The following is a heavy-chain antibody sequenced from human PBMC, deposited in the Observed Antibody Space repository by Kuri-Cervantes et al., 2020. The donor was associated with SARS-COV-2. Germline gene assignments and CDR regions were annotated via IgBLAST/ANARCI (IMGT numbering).Heavy chain of an antibody. CDR1: GFTFSSYG. CDR3: AKIFSPGDY. J-gene: IGHJ4*02. D-gene: IGHD3-3*01. CDR2: ISYDGSNK. Sequence: GESLKISCAASGFTFSSYGMHWVRQAPGKGLEWVAVISYDGSNKYYADSVKGRFTISRDNSKNTLYLQMNSLRAEDTAVYYCAKIFSPGDYWGQGTLVTVPS. V-gene: IGHV3-30*18.